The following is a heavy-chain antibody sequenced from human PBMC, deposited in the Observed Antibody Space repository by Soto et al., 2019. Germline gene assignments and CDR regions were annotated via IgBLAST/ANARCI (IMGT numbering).Heavy chain of an antibody. CDR2: ISWNSGSI. J-gene: IGHJ3*02. CDR3: ANAGEAAAVRGAFDI. CDR1: RFTFDDYA. V-gene: IGHV3-9*01. Sequence: EVQLVESGGGLVQPGRSLRLSCAASRFTFDDYAMHWVRQAPGKGLEWVSGISWNSGSIGYADSVKGRFTISRDNAKNSLYLQMNSLRAQDTALYYCANAGEAAAVRGAFDIWGQGTMVTVSS. D-gene: IGHD6-13*01.